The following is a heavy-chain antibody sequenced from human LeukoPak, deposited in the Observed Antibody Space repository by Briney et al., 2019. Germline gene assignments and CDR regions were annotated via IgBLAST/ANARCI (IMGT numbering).Heavy chain of an antibody. D-gene: IGHD2-2*01. CDR1: GGPFSGYY. CDR3: ARGSDIVVVPAATGGWFDP. Sequence: SETLSLTCAVYGGPFSGYYWSWIRQPPGKGLEWIGEINHSGSTNYNPSLKSRVTISVDTSKNQFSLKLSSVTAADTAVYYCARGSDIVVVPAATGGWFDPWGQGTLVTVSS. V-gene: IGHV4-34*01. CDR2: INHSGST. J-gene: IGHJ5*02.